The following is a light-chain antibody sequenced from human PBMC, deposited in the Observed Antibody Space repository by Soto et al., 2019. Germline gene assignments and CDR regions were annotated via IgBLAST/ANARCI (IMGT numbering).Light chain of an antibody. CDR2: DVN. CDR3: SSYTTSSSVI. CDR1: RSDIGTYDY. Sequence: SVLTQPASVSGSPGQSIAISCNGTRSDIGTYDYVSWYQQHPGTAPKLMLFDVNHRPSGVSDRFFGSKSGNTASLTISGLQAEDEADYYCSSYTTSSSVIFGGGTKRTVL. J-gene: IGLJ2*01. V-gene: IGLV2-14*03.